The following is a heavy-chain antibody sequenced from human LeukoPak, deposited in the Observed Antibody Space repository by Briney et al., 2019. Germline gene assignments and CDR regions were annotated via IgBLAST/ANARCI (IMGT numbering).Heavy chain of an antibody. Sequence: SETLSLTCAVYDGSFSGYYWSRIRQPPGKGLEWIGEINHSGSTNYNPSLKSRVTISVDTSKNQFSLKLSSVTAADTAVYYCASRHCSGGSCYSIGYFQHWGLGTLVTVSS. CDR2: INHSGST. CDR1: DGSFSGYY. CDR3: ASRHCSGGSCYSIGYFQH. D-gene: IGHD2-15*01. V-gene: IGHV4-34*01. J-gene: IGHJ1*01.